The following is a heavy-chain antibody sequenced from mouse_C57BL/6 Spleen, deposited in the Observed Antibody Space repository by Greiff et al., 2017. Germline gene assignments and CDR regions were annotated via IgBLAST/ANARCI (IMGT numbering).Heavy chain of an antibody. CDR2: IWSGGST. D-gene: IGHD1-1*01. J-gene: IGHJ1*03. Sequence: VKLMESGPGLVQPSQSLSITCTVSGFSLTSYGVHWVRQSPGKGLEWLGVIWSGGSTDYNAAFICRLSISKDNSKSQVFFKMNSLQADDTAIYYCARGTTVVAHYWYFDVWGTGTTVTVSS. CDR1: GFSLTSYG. V-gene: IGHV2-2*01. CDR3: ARGTTVVAHYWYFDV.